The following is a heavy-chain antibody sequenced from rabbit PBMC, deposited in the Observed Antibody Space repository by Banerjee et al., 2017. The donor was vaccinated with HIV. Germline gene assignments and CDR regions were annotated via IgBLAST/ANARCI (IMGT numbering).Heavy chain of an antibody. CDR1: GFDVSDNSV. Sequence: QEQLEESGGGLVKPEGSLTLTCTASGFDVSDNSVMCWVRQAPGKGLEWVVCMNIRSGNIDYASWAKGRLTISKTSSTTVTLQMTSLTAADTATYFCVRFVSGYGGVRWWGQGTLVTVS. J-gene: IGHJ3*01. CDR2: MNIRSGNI. D-gene: IGHD4-2*01. CDR3: VRFVSGYGGVRW. V-gene: IGHV1S45*01.